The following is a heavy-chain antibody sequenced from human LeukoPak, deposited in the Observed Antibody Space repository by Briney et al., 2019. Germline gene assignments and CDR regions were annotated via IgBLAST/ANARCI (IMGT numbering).Heavy chain of an antibody. V-gene: IGHV3-33*01. D-gene: IGHD3-22*01. CDR2: IWYDGSNK. CDR1: GFTFSTSG. Sequence: GGSLRLSCAASGFTFSTSGMHWVRQAPGKGLEWVAVIWYDGSNKHYAESVKGRFSISRDNSKSTPYLQMNSLRAEDTAVHYCARARGVSTGYRPIDYWGQGTLVTVSS. J-gene: IGHJ4*02. CDR3: ARARGVSTGYRPIDY.